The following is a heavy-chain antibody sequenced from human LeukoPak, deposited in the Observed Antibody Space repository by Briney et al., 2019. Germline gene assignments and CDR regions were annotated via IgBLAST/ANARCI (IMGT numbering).Heavy chain of an antibody. CDR3: AREDGY. Sequence: PGGSLRLSCAASGFTFSSYGMHWVRQAPGKGLEWVAVISYDGSNKYYADSVKGRFTISRHNSKNTLYLQMNSLRAEDTAVYYCAREDGYWGQGTLVTVSS. CDR1: GFTFSSYG. V-gene: IGHV3-30*03. J-gene: IGHJ4*02. CDR2: ISYDGSNK. D-gene: IGHD4-17*01.